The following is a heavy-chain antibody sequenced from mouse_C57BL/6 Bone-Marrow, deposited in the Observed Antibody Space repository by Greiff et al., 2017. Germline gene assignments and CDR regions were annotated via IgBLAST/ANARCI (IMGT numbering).Heavy chain of an antibody. CDR3: TPLAWFAY. CDR1: GFNIKDDY. CDR2: IDPETGDT. V-gene: IGHV14-4*01. Sequence: VQLQQSGAELVRPGASVKLSCTASGFNIKDDYMHWVKQRPEQGLEWIGWIDPETGDTEYASKFQGKATITADTSSNTAYLQLSSLTSEDTAVYYCTPLAWFAYWGQGTLVTVSA. J-gene: IGHJ3*01.